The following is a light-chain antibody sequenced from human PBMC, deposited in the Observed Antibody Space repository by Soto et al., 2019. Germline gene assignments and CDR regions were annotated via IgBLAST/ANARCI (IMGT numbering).Light chain of an antibody. V-gene: IGKV3-20*01. CDR3: QQYGSSPGT. J-gene: IGKJ4*01. Sequence: EIVLTQSPGTLSLSPGERATLSCRASQSVSSSYLAWYQPKPGQAPRRLIYGASSRATGIPDRFSGRGSGTDFTLTISRLEPEDFPVYYCQQYGSSPGTFGGGTKVEIK. CDR1: QSVSSSY. CDR2: GAS.